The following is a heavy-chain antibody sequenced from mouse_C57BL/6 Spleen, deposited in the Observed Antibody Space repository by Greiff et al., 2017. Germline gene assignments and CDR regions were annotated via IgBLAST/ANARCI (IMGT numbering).Heavy chain of an antibody. V-gene: IGHV2-2*01. CDR1: GFSLTSYG. CDR3: ARGLPFDY. CDR2: IWSGGST. Sequence: QVQLKESGPGLVQPSQSLSITCTVSGFSLTSYGVHWVRQSPGKGLEWLGVIWSGGSTDYNAAFISRLSISKDNSKSQVFFKMHSLQADDTAIYYCARGLPFDYWGQGTTLTVSS. D-gene: IGHD5-5*01. J-gene: IGHJ2*01.